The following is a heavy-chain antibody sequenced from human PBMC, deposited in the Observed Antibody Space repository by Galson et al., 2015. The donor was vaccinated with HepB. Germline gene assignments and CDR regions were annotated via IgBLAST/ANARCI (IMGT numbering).Heavy chain of an antibody. J-gene: IGHJ6*02. CDR3: ARVAYYDFWSGQYYGMDV. V-gene: IGHV1-3*01. CDR1: GYTFTSYA. Sequence: VKVSCKASGYTFTSYAMHWVRQAPGQRLEWMGWINAGNGNTKYSQKFQGRVTITRDTSASTAYMELSSLRSEDTAVYYCARVAYYDFWSGQYYGMDVWGQGTTVTVSS. CDR2: INAGNGNT. D-gene: IGHD3-3*01.